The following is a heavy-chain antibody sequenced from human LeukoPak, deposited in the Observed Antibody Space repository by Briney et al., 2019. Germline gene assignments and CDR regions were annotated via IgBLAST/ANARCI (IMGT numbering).Heavy chain of an antibody. J-gene: IGHJ4*02. CDR2: IYTSGST. V-gene: IGHV4-61*02. Sequence: PSQTLSLTCTVSGGSISSGSYYWSWIRQPAGKGLEWIGRIYTSGSTNYNPSLKSRVTISVDTSKNQFSLKLSSVTAADTAVYYCARANWSTPYFDYWGQGTLVTVSS. CDR3: ARANWSTPYFDY. CDR1: GGSISSGSYY. D-gene: IGHD1-1*01.